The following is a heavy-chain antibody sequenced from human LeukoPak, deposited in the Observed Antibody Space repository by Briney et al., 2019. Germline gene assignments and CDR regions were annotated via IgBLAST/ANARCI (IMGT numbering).Heavy chain of an antibody. J-gene: IGHJ4*02. CDR2: IKQGGSEK. Sequence: GGSLRLSCAASGFTFSSYGMSWVRQAPGKGLEWVANIKQGGSEKYYVDSVKGRFTISRDNAKNSLYLQMNSLRAEDTAVYYCARDKIVGATHFDYWGQGTLVTVSS. CDR1: GFTFSSYG. CDR3: ARDKIVGATHFDY. D-gene: IGHD1-26*01. V-gene: IGHV3-7*01.